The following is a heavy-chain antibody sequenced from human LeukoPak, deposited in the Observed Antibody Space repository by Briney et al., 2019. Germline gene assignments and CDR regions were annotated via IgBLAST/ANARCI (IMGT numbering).Heavy chain of an antibody. J-gene: IGHJ6*04. CDR3: ARASSTSKMDV. CDR1: GFTFSSYA. D-gene: IGHD2-2*01. Sequence: GRPLRLSCAASGFTFSSYAMHWVRQAPGKGLEGVAVISYDGSNKYYADSVKGRFTISRDNSKNTLYLQMNSLRAEDTAVYYCARASSTSKMDVWGKGTTVTVSS. CDR2: ISYDGSNK. V-gene: IGHV3-30*01.